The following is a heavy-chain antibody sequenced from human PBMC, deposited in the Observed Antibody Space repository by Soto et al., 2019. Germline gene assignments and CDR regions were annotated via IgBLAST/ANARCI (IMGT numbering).Heavy chain of an antibody. V-gene: IGHV4-61*01. CDR2: IYYSGST. CDR3: ASGEGWQYYYCIDV. D-gene: IGHD3-10*01. J-gene: IGHJ6*02. CDR1: GGSVSSGSYY. Sequence: SETLSLTCTVSGGSVSSGSYYWSWIRQPPGKGLEWIGYIYYSGSTNYNPSLKSRVTISVDTSKNQFSLKLSSVTAADTAVYYCASGEGWQYYYCIDVRYQATT.